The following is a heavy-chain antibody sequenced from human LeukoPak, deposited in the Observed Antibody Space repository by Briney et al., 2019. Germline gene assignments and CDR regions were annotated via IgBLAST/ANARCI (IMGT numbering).Heavy chain of an antibody. V-gene: IGHV3-23*01. CDR1: GFTFSSYD. J-gene: IGHJ5*02. D-gene: IGHD6-19*01. Sequence: GGALTLSCAASGFTFSSYDMTWVRQAPGRGLEWASSIRPSSDNTYYGDSVKGRFTISRDNSKNTVYLQMNNMRVDDTAVYYCARVAGWHWFDPWGQGTLVTVSS. CDR2: IRPSSDNT. CDR3: ARVAGWHWFDP.